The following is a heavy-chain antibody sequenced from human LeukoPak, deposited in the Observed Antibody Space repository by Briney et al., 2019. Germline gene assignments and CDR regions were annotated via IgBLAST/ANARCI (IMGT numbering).Heavy chain of an antibody. CDR3: AKGVTSSVTPAYDF. J-gene: IGHJ4*02. V-gene: IGHV3-23*01. D-gene: IGHD4-17*01. Sequence: PGGSLRLSCAASGFTFSSYAMSWDRQAPGKGLEWVSGFSVNSNSAYYADSVKGRFTLSRDNPKNTLYLQMNSLRAEDTALYYCAKGVTSSVTPAYDFWGQGTLVTVSS. CDR2: FSVNSNSA. CDR1: GFTFSSYA.